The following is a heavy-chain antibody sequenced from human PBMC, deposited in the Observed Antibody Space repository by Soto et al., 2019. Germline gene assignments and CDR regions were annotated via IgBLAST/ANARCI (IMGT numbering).Heavy chain of an antibody. CDR3: ARGNGNPTRFDY. Sequence: EVQLVESGGGLIQPGGSLRLSCAASGFSVSSNYMSWVRQAPGKGLEWVSVTYSGGNTYYADSVKGRFTISRDNSKNTLYLQMNSLRAEDTAVYYCARGNGNPTRFDYWGQGTLVTVSS. D-gene: IGHD2-8*01. CDR1: GFSVSSNY. J-gene: IGHJ4*02. V-gene: IGHV3-53*01. CDR2: TYSGGNT.